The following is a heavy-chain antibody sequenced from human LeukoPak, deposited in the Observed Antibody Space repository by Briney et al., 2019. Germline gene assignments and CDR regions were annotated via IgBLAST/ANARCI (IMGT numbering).Heavy chain of an antibody. Sequence: GGSLRLSCAASGFSFNNYAMSWVRQAPGKGLEWVSIIIASSGATFYADSVKGRFTISREISKNTLYLQMNNLRVEDTAVYYCAKGGYDYIEVAYFDFWGQGILVTVSS. CDR2: IIASSGAT. CDR3: AKGGYDYIEVAYFDF. V-gene: IGHV3-23*01. CDR1: GFSFNNYA. D-gene: IGHD5-12*01. J-gene: IGHJ4*02.